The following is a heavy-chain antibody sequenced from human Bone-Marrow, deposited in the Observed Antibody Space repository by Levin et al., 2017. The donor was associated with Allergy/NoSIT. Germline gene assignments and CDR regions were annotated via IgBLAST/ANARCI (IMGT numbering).Heavy chain of an antibody. D-gene: IGHD3-10*01. V-gene: IGHV3-30*04. J-gene: IGHJ5*02. CDR1: EFSIETFA. Sequence: SCQAFEFSIETFAMHWVRQTPDKKLEWVGLMSPDGTKTDFRDSVKGRFSMSRQNLNNTFFLQMNSLKNEDSGVYFCGSLPGPGRNWFDPWGQGTVVIVSS. CDR2: MSPDGTKT. CDR3: GSLPGPGRNWFDP.